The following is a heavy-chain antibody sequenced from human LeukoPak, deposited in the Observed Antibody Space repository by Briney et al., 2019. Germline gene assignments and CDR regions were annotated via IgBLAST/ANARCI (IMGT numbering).Heavy chain of an antibody. CDR2: IKQDGSEK. V-gene: IGHV3-7*01. CDR3: AREDITMVRGVTDYYYYMDV. J-gene: IGHJ6*03. D-gene: IGHD3-10*01. Sequence: GGSLRLSCAASGFTFSSYWMSWVRQAPGKGLEWVANIKQDGSEKYYVDSVRGRFTISRDNAKNSVYLQMNSLRAEDTAVYYCAREDITMVRGVTDYYYYMDVWGKGTTVTVSS. CDR1: GFTFSSYW.